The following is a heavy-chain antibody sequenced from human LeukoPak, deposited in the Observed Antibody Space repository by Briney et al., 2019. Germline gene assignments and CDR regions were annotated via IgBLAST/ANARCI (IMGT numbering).Heavy chain of an antibody. Sequence: GGSLRLSCAASGFTFSSYSMNWVRQAPGKGLEWVSSISSSSSYIYYADSVKGRFTISRDNAKNSLYLQVNSLRAEDTAVYYCARVGLGSSWYEFDYWGQGTLVTVSS. J-gene: IGHJ4*02. V-gene: IGHV3-21*01. D-gene: IGHD6-13*01. CDR2: ISSSSSYI. CDR1: GFTFSSYS. CDR3: ARVGLGSSWYEFDY.